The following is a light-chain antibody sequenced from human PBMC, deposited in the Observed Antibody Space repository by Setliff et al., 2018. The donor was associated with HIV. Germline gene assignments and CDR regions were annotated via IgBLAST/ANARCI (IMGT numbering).Light chain of an antibody. Sequence: QSALTQPASVSGSPGQSITISCTGTSSDVGSYNLVSWYQQHPGKAPKFLIYEVSKRPSGVSNRFSGSKSGNTASLTISGLQAEDEADYYCCSYAGGSTYVFGTGTKVTVL. J-gene: IGLJ1*01. CDR2: EVS. V-gene: IGLV2-23*02. CDR1: SSDVGSYNL. CDR3: CSYAGGSTYV.